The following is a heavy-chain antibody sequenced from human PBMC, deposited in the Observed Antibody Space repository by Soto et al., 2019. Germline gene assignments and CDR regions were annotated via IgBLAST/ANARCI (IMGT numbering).Heavy chain of an antibody. CDR3: ATGGEVGPRGDY. CDR2: INLGGGGT. CDR1: GYSFNGYY. V-gene: IGHV1-46*02. D-gene: IGHD1-26*01. Sequence: ASVKVSCKASGYSFNGYYMHWVRQAPGQGPEWMGIINLGGGGTNYAQRFRDRVTMTRDTSTSTVFMELTSLRDDDTAMYYCATGGEVGPRGDYWGQGSLVTVSS. J-gene: IGHJ4*02.